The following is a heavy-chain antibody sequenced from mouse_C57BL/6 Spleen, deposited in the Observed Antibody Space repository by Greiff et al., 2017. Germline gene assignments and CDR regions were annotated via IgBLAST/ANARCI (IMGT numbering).Heavy chain of an antibody. J-gene: IGHJ4*01. D-gene: IGHD1-1*01. CDR1: GYTFTSYW. CDR2: IHPNSGST. CDR3: ARAKAFTTVVATDAMDY. V-gene: IGHV1-64*01. Sequence: VQLQQPGAELVKPGASVKLSCKASGYTFTSYWMHWVKQRPGQGLEWIGMIHPNSGSTNYNEKFKSKATLTVDKSSSTAYMQLSSLTSEDSAVYYCARAKAFTTVVATDAMDYWGQGTSVTVSS.